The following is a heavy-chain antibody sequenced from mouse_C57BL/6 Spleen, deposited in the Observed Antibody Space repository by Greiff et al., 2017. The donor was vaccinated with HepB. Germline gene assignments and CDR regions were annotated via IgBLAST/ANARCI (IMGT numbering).Heavy chain of an antibody. Sequence: VQLQQSGPELVKPGASVKISCKASGYTFTDYYMNWVKQSHGKSLEWIGDINPNNGGTSYNQKFKGKATLTVDKSSSTAYMELRSLTSEDSAVYYCARSGYYGSRAWFAYWGQGTLVTVSA. CDR1: GYTFTDYY. CDR2: INPNNGGT. CDR3: ARSGYYGSRAWFAY. V-gene: IGHV1-26*01. J-gene: IGHJ3*01. D-gene: IGHD1-1*01.